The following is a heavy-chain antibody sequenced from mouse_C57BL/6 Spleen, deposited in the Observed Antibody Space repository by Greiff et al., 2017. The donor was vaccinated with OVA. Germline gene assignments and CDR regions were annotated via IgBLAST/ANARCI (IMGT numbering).Heavy chain of an antibody. J-gene: IGHJ2*01. Sequence: QVQLKQPGAELVKPGASVKLSCKASGYTFTSYWMQWVKQRPGQGLEWIGEIDPSDSYTNYNQKFKGKATFTVDTSSSTAYMQLSSLTSEDSAVYYCARGGTTVVANFDYWGQGTTLTVSS. V-gene: IGHV1-50*01. CDR2: IDPSDSYT. CDR3: ARGGTTVVANFDY. D-gene: IGHD1-1*01. CDR1: GYTFTSYW.